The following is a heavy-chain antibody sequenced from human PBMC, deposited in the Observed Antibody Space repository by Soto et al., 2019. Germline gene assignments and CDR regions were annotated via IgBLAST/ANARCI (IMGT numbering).Heavy chain of an antibody. CDR2: FDPEDGET. J-gene: IGHJ4*02. D-gene: IGHD6-13*01. V-gene: IGHV1-24*01. CDR1: GYTLTDLS. Sequence: ASVKVSCKVSGYTLTDLSIHWVRQAPGQGLEWMGGFDPEDGETFYAQKFRGRVTMARDTSTSTVYMDLSSLRSDDTAVYYCARDLAAADYWGQGTLVTVSS. CDR3: ARDLAAADY.